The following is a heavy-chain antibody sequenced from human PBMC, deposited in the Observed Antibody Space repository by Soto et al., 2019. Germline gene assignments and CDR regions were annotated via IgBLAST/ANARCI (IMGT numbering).Heavy chain of an antibody. J-gene: IGHJ6*02. CDR1: GYTFTGYC. Sequence: GASVKVSCKASGYTFTGYCMHWVRQAPGQGLEWMGWINPNSGGTNYAQKFQGRVTMTRDTSISTAYMELSRLRSDDTAVYYCAREPARVLRFLEWPSGDYYGMDVWGQGTTVTVSS. CDR2: INPNSGGT. D-gene: IGHD3-3*01. V-gene: IGHV1-2*02. CDR3: AREPARVLRFLEWPSGDYYGMDV.